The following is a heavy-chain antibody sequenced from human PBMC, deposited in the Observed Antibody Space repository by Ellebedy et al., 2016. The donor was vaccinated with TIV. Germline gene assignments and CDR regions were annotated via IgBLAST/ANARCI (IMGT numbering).Heavy chain of an antibody. J-gene: IGHJ6*02. CDR2: ISINGDNT. V-gene: IGHV3-64*04. Sequence: GESLKISXSASGFTFSSYAMHWVRQAPGKGLEYVSGISINGDNTYNADSVMGRFTISRDNSRNTLYLQMDSLRADDTAVYYCARESTAGANSFDFGMDVWGQGTTVTVSS. CDR3: ARESTAGANSFDFGMDV. CDR1: GFTFSSYA. D-gene: IGHD1-1*01.